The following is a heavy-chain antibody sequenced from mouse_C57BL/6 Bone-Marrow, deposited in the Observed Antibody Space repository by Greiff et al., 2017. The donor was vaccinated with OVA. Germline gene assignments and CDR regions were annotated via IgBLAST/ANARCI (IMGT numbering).Heavy chain of an antibody. D-gene: IGHD1-1*01. CDR3: TTPITTVVARFDY. CDR1: GYTFTSYW. V-gene: IGHV1-5*01. CDR2: IYPGNSDT. Sequence: EVQGVESGTVLARPGASVKMSCKTSGYTFTSYWMHWVKQRPGQGLEWIGAIYPGNSDTSYNQKFKGKAKLTAVTSASTAYMELSSLTNEDSAVYYCTTPITTVVARFDYWGQGTTLTVSS. J-gene: IGHJ2*01.